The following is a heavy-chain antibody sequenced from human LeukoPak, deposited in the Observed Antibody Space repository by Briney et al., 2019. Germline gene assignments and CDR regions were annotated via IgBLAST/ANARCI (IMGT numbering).Heavy chain of an antibody. Sequence: PGGSLRLSCAASGFTFSSYEMNWVRQAPGKGLEWVSYISSSGSTIYYADSVKGRFTISRDNAKTSLYLQMNSLRAEDTAVYYCARDAGFHDYGDFLFDYWGQGTLVTVSS. J-gene: IGHJ4*02. CDR2: ISSSGSTI. D-gene: IGHD4-17*01. CDR3: ARDAGFHDYGDFLFDY. V-gene: IGHV3-48*03. CDR1: GFTFSSYE.